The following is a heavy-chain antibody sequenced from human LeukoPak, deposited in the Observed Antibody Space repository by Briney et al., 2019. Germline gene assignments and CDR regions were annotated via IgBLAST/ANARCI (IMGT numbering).Heavy chain of an antibody. CDR1: GFTFSSYG. V-gene: IGHV3-30*02. CDR3: ATEMPTLGYYFDN. Sequence: GGSLRLSCAASGFTFSSYGMHWVRQAPGKGLEWVAFIRSDGTNKDYADSVKGRFTISRDTSKNTLYLQMNSLRPEDTAVYYCATEMPTLGYYFDNWGQGTLVTVSS. CDR2: IRSDGTNK. D-gene: IGHD2-15*01. J-gene: IGHJ4*02.